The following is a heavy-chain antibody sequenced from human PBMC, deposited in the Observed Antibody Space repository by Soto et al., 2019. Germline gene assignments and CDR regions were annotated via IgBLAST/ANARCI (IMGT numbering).Heavy chain of an antibody. CDR3: ARDHVARGYSWAY. J-gene: IGHJ1*01. D-gene: IGHD3-22*01. V-gene: IGHV3-48*02. Sequence: EVQLVESGGGLVEPGGSLRLSCAASGFTFGGYSMNWVRQAPGKGLEWVSHITSSSRTIYYADSVKGRFTISRDNAKNSLYLQMNSLRDEDTAVYYCARDHVARGYSWAYGGKGPPVTVSS. CDR1: GFTFGGYS. CDR2: ITSSSRTI.